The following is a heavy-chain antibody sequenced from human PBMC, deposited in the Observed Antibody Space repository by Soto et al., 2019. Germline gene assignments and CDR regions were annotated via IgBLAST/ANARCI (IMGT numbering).Heavy chain of an antibody. J-gene: IGHJ3*01. V-gene: IGHV3-33*01. CDR2: IWHDGSQK. CDR1: GFTFSNYG. Sequence: QVQLVESGGGVVQPGTSLRLSCVATGFTFSNYGIHWVRQAPGRGLEWEAVIWHDGSQKYLADSVRGRFTISRDNSKNTVYLQMNSLRVEDTAVYYCEGRDDPFHVWGQGTMVTVSS. CDR3: EGRDDPFHV.